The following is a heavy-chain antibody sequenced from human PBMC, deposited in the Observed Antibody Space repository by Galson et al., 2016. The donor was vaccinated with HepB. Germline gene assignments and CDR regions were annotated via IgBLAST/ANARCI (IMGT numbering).Heavy chain of an antibody. CDR2: IWHDGSEQ. J-gene: IGHJ4*02. D-gene: IGHD4-11*01. Sequence: SLRLSCAASGFTFSLYGMHWVRQAPGKGLEWMAVIWHDGSEQHYADSVKGRFTISRENSKNTVYLQINSLRAEDTAVYYCAREGPRGMTTGDYWGQGTLVLVSS. CDR1: GFTFSLYG. CDR3: AREGPRGMTTGDY. V-gene: IGHV3-33*01.